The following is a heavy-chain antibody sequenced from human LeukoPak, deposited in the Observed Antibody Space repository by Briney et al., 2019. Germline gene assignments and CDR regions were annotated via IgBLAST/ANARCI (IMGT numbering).Heavy chain of an antibody. CDR1: GFSFSSYD. D-gene: IGHD2-2*01. Sequence: GGSLRLSCAASGFSFSSYDIHWVRQAPGKGLEWVAFIQYDGRNKYYADSVKGRFTISRDTSKNTLYLQMNSLRGEDTAVYYCAKLPATTSPFDYWGQGALVTVSS. J-gene: IGHJ4*02. CDR3: AKLPATTSPFDY. CDR2: IQYDGRNK. V-gene: IGHV3-30*02.